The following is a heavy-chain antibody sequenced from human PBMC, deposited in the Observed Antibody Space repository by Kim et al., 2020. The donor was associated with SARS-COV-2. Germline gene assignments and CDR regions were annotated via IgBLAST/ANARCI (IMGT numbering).Heavy chain of an antibody. CDR3: ARESHPGYSSSRHLYYYGMDV. Sequence: SETLSLTCTVSGGSISSYYWSWIRQPAGKGLEWIGRIYTSGSTNYNPSLKSRVTMSVDTSKNQFSLKLSSVTAADTAVYYCARESHPGYSSSRHLYYYGMDVWGQGTTVTVSS. V-gene: IGHV4-4*07. J-gene: IGHJ6*02. CDR2: IYTSGST. D-gene: IGHD6-13*01. CDR1: GGSISSYY.